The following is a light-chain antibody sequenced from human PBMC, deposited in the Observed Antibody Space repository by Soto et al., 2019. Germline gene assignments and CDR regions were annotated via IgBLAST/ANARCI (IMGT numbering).Light chain of an antibody. CDR2: EDN. CDR1: SSNIENNC. V-gene: IGLV1-51*02. Sequence: QSVLTQPPSVSAAPGQKVTISCSGSSSNIENNCVSWYQQLPGTAPKLLIYEDNKRPSGIPDRFSGSKSGTSATLGITGLQTGDEADYYCGTWDSSLTAYVFGSGTRSPS. CDR3: GTWDSSLTAYV. J-gene: IGLJ1*01.